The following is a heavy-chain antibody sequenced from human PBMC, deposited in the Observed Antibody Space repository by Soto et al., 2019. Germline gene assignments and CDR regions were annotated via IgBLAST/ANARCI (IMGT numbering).Heavy chain of an antibody. CDR2: IYPGDSDI. J-gene: IGHJ4*03. CDR3: ARFRAPRRQLISMSFHL. V-gene: IGHV5-51*01. D-gene: IGHD6-13*01. Sequence: GESLKISCKGSEYSFTNYWIAWVRQTPGRGLEWMGMIYPGDSDIRYNPSFRGRVTISADKSITSAFVQWGSLKASDSAIYYCARFRAPRRQLISMSFHLWGLGTLVTVSS. CDR1: EYSFTNYW.